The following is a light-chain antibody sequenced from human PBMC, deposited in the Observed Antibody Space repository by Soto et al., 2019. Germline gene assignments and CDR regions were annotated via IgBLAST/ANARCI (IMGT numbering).Light chain of an antibody. CDR2: EVN. CDR1: SSDVGAYNY. V-gene: IGLV2-14*01. Sequence: QSALTQPASVSGSPGQSITISCTGTSSDVGAYNYVSWYQQHPGKAPRLMIYEVNYRSSGVSNRFSGSKSGITASLTISGLPAEDEAHYYCSSYASTSTAVFGTGTKVTVL. CDR3: SSYASTSTAV. J-gene: IGLJ1*01.